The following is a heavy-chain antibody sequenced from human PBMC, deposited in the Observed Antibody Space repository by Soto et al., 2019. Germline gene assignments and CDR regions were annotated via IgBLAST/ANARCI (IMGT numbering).Heavy chain of an antibody. Sequence: GGSLRLSCASSALTFTSYAMSWVRQAPGKGLEWVSAISGSGDSTYYADSVKGRFTISRDNSKNTLHLQMNSLRAEDTAVYYCGKKGPYSSGWYYFDNGGREP. D-gene: IGHD6-19*01. J-gene: IGHJ4*02. CDR1: ALTFTSYA. CDR3: GKKGPYSSGWYYFD. CDR2: ISGSGDST. V-gene: IGHV3-23*01.